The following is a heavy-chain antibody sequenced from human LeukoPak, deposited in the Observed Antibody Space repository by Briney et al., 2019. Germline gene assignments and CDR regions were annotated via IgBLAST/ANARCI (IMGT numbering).Heavy chain of an antibody. D-gene: IGHD2-15*01. Sequence: PGGSLRLSCAASGFTFSNYAMSWVRQAPGKGLEWVSAISGSASSVSSTYHADSVKGRFTISRDNSKNTLYLQMNSLRADDTAIYYCAKDLSYIGFGYWGQGTLVTVSS. CDR3: AKDLSYIGFGY. CDR1: GFTFSNYA. V-gene: IGHV3-23*01. CDR2: ISGSASSVSST. J-gene: IGHJ4*02.